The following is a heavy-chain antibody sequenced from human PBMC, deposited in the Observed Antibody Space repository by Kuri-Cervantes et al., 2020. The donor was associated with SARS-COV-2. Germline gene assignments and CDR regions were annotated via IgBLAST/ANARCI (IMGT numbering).Heavy chain of an antibody. D-gene: IGHD2-2*01. Sequence: GESLKISCAASGFTFSSYSMNWVHQAPGKGLEWVSYISSSGSTIYYADSVKGRFSISRDNAKNSLYLQMNSLRAEDTAVYYCARAPPPASPRGGMDVWGQGTTVTVSS. J-gene: IGHJ6*02. CDR3: ARAPPPASPRGGMDV. V-gene: IGHV3-48*04. CDR1: GFTFSSYS. CDR2: ISSSGSTI.